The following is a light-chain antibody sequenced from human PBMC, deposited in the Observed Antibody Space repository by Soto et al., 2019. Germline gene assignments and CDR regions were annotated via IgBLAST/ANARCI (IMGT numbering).Light chain of an antibody. CDR3: NSFRVSHLYV. Sequence: QSVLTQPPSASGSPGQSVTISCTGTSSDVGAYNAVSWYQHHPGKAPKLIIYEVTHRPSGVSDRFSASKSGNTASLTISGLQAEDEADYYCNSFRVSHLYVFGTGTKVTVL. J-gene: IGLJ1*01. CDR2: EVT. CDR1: SSDVGAYNA. V-gene: IGLV2-8*01.